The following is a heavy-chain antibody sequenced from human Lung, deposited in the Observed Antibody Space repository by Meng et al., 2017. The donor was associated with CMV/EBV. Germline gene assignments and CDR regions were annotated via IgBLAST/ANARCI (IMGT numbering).Heavy chain of an antibody. CDR3: ARGGAGSGSPYYFDY. J-gene: IGHJ4*02. V-gene: IGHV1-8*01. D-gene: IGHD3-10*01. CDR2: INPNNYNT. Sequence: ASVXVSXKASGYTFTNYDINWVRRDTGQGLEWLGWINPNNYNTGYAHQFQGRVTMTRTTSISPAYLEMSGLRSEDTAVYYCARGGAGSGSPYYFDYWGQGTXVTVYS. CDR1: GYTFTNYD.